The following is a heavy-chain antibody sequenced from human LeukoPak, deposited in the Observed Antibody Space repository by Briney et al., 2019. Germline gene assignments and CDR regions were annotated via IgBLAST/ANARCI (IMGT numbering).Heavy chain of an antibody. V-gene: IGHV1-8*01. CDR1: GYTFTCYD. J-gene: IGHJ6*03. CDR3: ARGIRYFDWAIRSYYYYYMDV. CDR2: MNPNSGNT. Sequence: GASVKVSCKASGYTFTCYDINWVRQATGQGLEWMGWMNPNSGNTGYAQKFQGRVTMTRNTSISTAYMELSSLRSEDTAVYYCARGIRYFDWAIRSYYYYYMDVWGKGTTVTVSS. D-gene: IGHD3-9*01.